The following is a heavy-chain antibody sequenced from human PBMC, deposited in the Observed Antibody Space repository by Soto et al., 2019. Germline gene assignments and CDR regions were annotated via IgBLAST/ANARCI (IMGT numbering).Heavy chain of an antibody. J-gene: IGHJ4*02. CDR1: GGTFSNYA. V-gene: IGHV1-69*14. CDR2: IIPIFGTA. CDR3: ARVAETGYTSGWYYFDY. Sequence: QVQLVQSGADVKKPGSSVKVSCEVSGGTFSNYAFTWVRQGPGQGLEWMGGIIPIFGTANYARQFKGRVAISADKSTTTTYMELSNLTSEDTAVYYCARVAETGYTSGWYYFDYWGQGSLDTVSS. D-gene: IGHD6-19*01.